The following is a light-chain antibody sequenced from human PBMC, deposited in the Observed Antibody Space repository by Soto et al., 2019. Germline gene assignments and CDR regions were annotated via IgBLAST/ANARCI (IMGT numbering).Light chain of an antibody. Sequence: QSVLTQPASVSGSPGQSINISCTGTSSDVGAYIYVSWYQQHPGKAPKLMIYDITNRPSGVSNRFSGSKSGNTASLTISGLQAEDEADYYCVSFTTCSSYVFGTGTKLTVL. CDR1: SSDVGAYIY. CDR3: VSFTTCSSYV. V-gene: IGLV2-14*01. CDR2: DIT. J-gene: IGLJ1*01.